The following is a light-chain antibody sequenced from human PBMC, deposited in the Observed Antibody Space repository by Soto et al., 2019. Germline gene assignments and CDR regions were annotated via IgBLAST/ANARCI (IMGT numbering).Light chain of an antibody. J-gene: IGKJ1*01. CDR3: QQRTNWPWT. CDR2: DTS. CDR1: QSVGNY. Sequence: IVLTQSPASLSFSPGDSATLSCRASQSVGNYFAWYQQKPGQTPRLLIFDTSRRATGVPARFSGSGSGTDFALTISSLEPEDFGIYYCQQRTNWPWTFGQGTKVDI. V-gene: IGKV3-11*01.